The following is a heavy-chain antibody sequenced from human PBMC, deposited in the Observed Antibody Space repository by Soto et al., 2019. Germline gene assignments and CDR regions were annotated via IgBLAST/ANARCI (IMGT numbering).Heavy chain of an antibody. CDR1: GYTFTSYG. CDR2: ISAYNGNT. J-gene: IGHJ6*02. D-gene: IGHD3-3*01. V-gene: IGHV1-18*01. Sequence: ASVKVSCKASGYTFTSYGISWVRQAPGQGLEWMGWISAYNGNTNYAQKLQGRVTMTTDTSTSTAYMELRSLRSDDTAVYYCARDGTYYDFWSGYLTSARNYYYYGMDVWGQGTTVTVSS. CDR3: ARDGTYYDFWSGYLTSARNYYYYGMDV.